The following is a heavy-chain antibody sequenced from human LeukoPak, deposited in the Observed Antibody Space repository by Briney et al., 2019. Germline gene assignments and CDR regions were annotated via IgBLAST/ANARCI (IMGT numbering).Heavy chain of an antibody. Sequence: GGSLRLSCAASGFTFNTYWMYWVRQAPGKGLVWVSRIDGDGSSTTYADSVRGRFTVSRDNAKNTLYLQMNSLRAEDTAVYYCARGYSGSGRSYWGQGTLVTVSS. J-gene: IGHJ4*02. D-gene: IGHD3-10*01. V-gene: IGHV3-74*01. CDR3: ARGYSGSGRSY. CDR1: GFTFNTYW. CDR2: IDGDGSST.